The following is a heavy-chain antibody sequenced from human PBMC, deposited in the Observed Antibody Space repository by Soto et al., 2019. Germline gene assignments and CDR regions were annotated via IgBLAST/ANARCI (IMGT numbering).Heavy chain of an antibody. D-gene: IGHD2-21*01. CDR2: ITSNGGNT. J-gene: IGHJ6*02. Sequence: EVQLVESGGGLVPPGGSLRLSCAASGFTFSSYAMHWVRQAPGKGLEYVSAITSNGGNTDYASSVKGRFTISRDNSKNTLYLQMGSLRAEDMAVYYCARRIPFGYGMDVWGQGTTVTVSS. V-gene: IGHV3-64*01. CDR1: GFTFSSYA. CDR3: ARRIPFGYGMDV.